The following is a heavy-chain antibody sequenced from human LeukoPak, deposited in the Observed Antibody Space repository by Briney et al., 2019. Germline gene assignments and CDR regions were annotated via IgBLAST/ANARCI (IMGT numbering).Heavy chain of an antibody. CDR3: AREGNTIFGVVSPFDY. V-gene: IGHV3-21*01. CDR2: ISSSRSYI. CDR1: GFTFSSYS. D-gene: IGHD3-3*01. Sequence: NPGGSLRLSCAASGFTFSSYSMNWVRQAPGKGLEWVSSISSSRSYIYYADSVKGRFTISRDNAKNSLYLQMNSLRAEDTAVYYCAREGNTIFGVVSPFDYWGQGTLVTVSS. J-gene: IGHJ4*02.